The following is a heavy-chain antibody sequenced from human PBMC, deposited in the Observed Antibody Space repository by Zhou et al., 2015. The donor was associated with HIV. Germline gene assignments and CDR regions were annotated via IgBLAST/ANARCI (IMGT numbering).Heavy chain of an antibody. CDR1: GYTFTGYH. Sequence: QVQLVQSGAEVKKPGASVKVSCKASGYTFTGYHIHWVRQAPGQGLEWMAWINPNTGDTNFAQRFEGRVTLTRDTSISTAYMELSRLTSDDTAMFFCARGSEGAVAGTAGFDYWGQGTLVTVSS. CDR3: ARGSEGAVAGTAGFDY. J-gene: IGHJ4*02. D-gene: IGHD6-19*01. CDR2: INPNTGDT. V-gene: IGHV1-2*02.